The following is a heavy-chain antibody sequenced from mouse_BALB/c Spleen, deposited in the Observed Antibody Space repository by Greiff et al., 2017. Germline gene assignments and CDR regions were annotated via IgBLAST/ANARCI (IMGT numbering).Heavy chain of an antibody. J-gene: IGHJ3*01. CDR2: INSDGGST. D-gene: IGHD2-1*01. CDR1: EYEFPSYD. Sequence: EVQLVESGGGLVQPGESLKLSCESNEYEFPSYDMSWVRKTPGKRLELVAAINSDGGSTYYPDTMARRFIISRDNTKKTLYLQMSSLRSEDTALYYCASHEGNNGGLAYWGQGTLVTVSA. CDR3: ASHEGNNGGLAY. V-gene: IGHV5-2*01.